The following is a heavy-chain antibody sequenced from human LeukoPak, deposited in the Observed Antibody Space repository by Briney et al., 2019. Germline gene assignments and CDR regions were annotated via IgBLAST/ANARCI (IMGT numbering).Heavy chain of an antibody. D-gene: IGHD3-9*01. Sequence: GGSLRLSCAASGFTFSSYEMNWVRQAPGKGLEWVSYISSSGSTIYYADSVKGRFTISRDNAKNSLYLQMNSLRAEDTAVYYCARVGILTGPLDYWGQGTLVTVSS. J-gene: IGHJ4*02. CDR1: GFTFSSYE. CDR3: ARVGILTGPLDY. CDR2: ISSSGSTI. V-gene: IGHV3-48*03.